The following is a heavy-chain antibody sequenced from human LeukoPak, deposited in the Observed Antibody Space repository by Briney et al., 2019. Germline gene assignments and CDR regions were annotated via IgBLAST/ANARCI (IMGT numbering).Heavy chain of an antibody. CDR2: ISIDNGNT. Sequence: ASVKVSCKASGYTFTNYGISWVRQTPGQGLEWMGWISIDNGNTNYVQKFQGRVTMTRDTPTNTAYMELSSLRSEDTAVYYCARDKYYYDSGNSLRCDHWGQGTLVTVSS. J-gene: IGHJ4*02. D-gene: IGHD3-10*01. CDR3: ARDKYYYDSGNSLRCDH. CDR1: GYTFTNYG. V-gene: IGHV1-18*01.